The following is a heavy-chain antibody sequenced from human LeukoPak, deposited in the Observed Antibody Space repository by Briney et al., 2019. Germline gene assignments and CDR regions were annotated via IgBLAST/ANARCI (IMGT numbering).Heavy chain of an antibody. Sequence: ASVKVSCKVSGYTLTELSMHWVRQAPGQGLEWMGIINPSGGSTSYAQKFQGRVTMTRDMSTSTVYMELSSLRSEDTAVYYCARGLGSWYHFDYWGQGTLVTVSS. D-gene: IGHD6-13*01. CDR2: INPSGGST. J-gene: IGHJ4*02. CDR1: GYTLTELS. CDR3: ARGLGSWYHFDY. V-gene: IGHV1-46*01.